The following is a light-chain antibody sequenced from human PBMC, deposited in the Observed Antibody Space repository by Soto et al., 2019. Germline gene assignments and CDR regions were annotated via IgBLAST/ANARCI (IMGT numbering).Light chain of an antibody. V-gene: IGKV3-20*01. Sequence: EIFLTQSPDTLSFSPGERATLTCRASQSVSSNLAWYQQKPGQAPRLLIYDASSRATGIPDRFSGGGSGTDFTLTISRLEPEDFAVYYCQQFSSYPLTFGGGTKVDI. J-gene: IGKJ4*01. CDR1: QSVSSN. CDR2: DAS. CDR3: QQFSSYPLT.